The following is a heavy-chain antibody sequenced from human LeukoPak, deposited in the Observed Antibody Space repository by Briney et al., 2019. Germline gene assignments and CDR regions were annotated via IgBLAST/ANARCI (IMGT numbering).Heavy chain of an antibody. CDR2: IKQDGGQI. J-gene: IGHJ4*02. Sequence: GGSLRLSCAASEFTFSSYWMSWVRQAPGKGLEWVANIKQDGGQIYYLESVKGRFTVSRDNAKNSLYLQMNSLRAEDTVVYYCARLGARQMLEYWGQGTLVTVSS. D-gene: IGHD4-17*01. V-gene: IGHV3-7*01. CDR3: ARLGARQMLEY. CDR1: EFTFSSYW.